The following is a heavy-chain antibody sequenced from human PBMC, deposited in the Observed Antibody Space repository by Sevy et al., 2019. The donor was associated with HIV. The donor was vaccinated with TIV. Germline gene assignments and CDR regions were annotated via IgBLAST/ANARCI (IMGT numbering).Heavy chain of an antibody. V-gene: IGHV3-23*01. D-gene: IGHD6-6*01. CDR2: ITGSGGST. CDR1: GFTFSIYS. Sequence: GGSLRLSCAASGFTFSIYSMTWVRQAPGKGLEWVSSITGSGGSTYYADSVKGRFTISRDNSKNTLYLQMNSLRAEDTAVYYCASRRRGGYWGQGTLVTVSS. J-gene: IGHJ4*02. CDR3: ASRRRGGY.